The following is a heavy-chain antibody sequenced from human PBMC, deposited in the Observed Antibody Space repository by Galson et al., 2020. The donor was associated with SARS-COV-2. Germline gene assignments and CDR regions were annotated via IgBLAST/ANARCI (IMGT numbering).Heavy chain of an antibody. Sequence: SETLSLTCTVSGGSISSSSYYWGWIRQPPGKGLEWIGSIYYSGSTYYNPSLKSRVTISVDTSKNQFSLKLSSVTAADTAVYYCARHIKIYSRGWYTLGNFDYWGQGTLVTVSS. CDR1: GGSISSSSYY. D-gene: IGHD6-19*01. CDR3: ARHIKIYSRGWYTLGNFDY. V-gene: IGHV4-39*01. J-gene: IGHJ4*02. CDR2: IYYSGST.